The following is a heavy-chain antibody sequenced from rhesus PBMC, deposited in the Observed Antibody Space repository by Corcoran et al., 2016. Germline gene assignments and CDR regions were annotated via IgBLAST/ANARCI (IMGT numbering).Heavy chain of an antibody. V-gene: IGHV4S10*01. CDR1: GGSISDTYR. J-gene: IGHJ4*01. Sequence: QVQLQESGPGVVKPSETLSLTCAVSGGSISDTYRWRWIRQPPGKGLGWIGYIYGSRTSTNYNPALKSRVTISKDTSKNQCSLKLNSVTAADTAVYYCASGPTGIFDYWGQGVLVTISS. D-gene: IGHD1-32*01. CDR3: ASGPTGIFDY. CDR2: IYGSRTST.